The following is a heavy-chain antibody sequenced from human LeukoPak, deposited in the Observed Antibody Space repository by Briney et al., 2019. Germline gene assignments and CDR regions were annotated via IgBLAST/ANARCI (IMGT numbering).Heavy chain of an antibody. J-gene: IGHJ6*03. CDR2: IIPSLGTA. D-gene: IGHD6-19*01. V-gene: IGHV1-69*06. CDR1: GGAFSSYA. CDR3: ARDRIAVAGRKYYYYMDV. Sequence: ASVKVSCKASGGAFSSYAISWVRQAPGQGLEWMGGIIPSLGTANYAQKFKGRVTITADKSTSTAYMELSSLRSEDTAVYYCARDRIAVAGRKYYYYMDVWGKGTTVTVSS.